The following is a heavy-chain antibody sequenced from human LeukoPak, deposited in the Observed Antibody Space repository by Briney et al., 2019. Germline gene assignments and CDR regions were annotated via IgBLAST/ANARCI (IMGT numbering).Heavy chain of an antibody. CDR1: GFTFSSYS. D-gene: IGHD2-2*02. J-gene: IGHJ6*02. CDR2: ISSSSSYI. V-gene: IGHV3-21*01. CDR3: AREGEYCSSTSCYIGMDV. Sequence: GGSLTLSCAASGFTFSSYSMNWVRQAPGKGLEWVSSISSSSSYIYYADSVKGRFTISRDNAKNSLYLQMNSLRAEDTAVYYCAREGEYCSSTSCYIGMDVWGQGTTVTVSS.